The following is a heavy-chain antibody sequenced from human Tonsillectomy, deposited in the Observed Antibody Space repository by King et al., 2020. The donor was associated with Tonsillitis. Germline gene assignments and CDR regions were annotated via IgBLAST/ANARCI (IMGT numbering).Heavy chain of an antibody. CDR3: AGSFSTSYAFDI. D-gene: IGHD6-6*01. CDR2: ISSSSSTL. Sequence: VQLVESGGGLVQPGGSLRLSCAASGLIFSSYSMNWVRQAPGKGLEWVSNISSSSSTLYYADSVKGRFTISRDNAKNSLYLQMNSLRAEDTAVYYCAGSFSTSYAFDIWGQGTVVTVSS. V-gene: IGHV3-48*01. CDR1: GLIFSSYS. J-gene: IGHJ3*02.